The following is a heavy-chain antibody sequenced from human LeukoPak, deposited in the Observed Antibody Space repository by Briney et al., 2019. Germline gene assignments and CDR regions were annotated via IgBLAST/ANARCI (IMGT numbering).Heavy chain of an antibody. D-gene: IGHD2-15*01. CDR3: AKVRYSERPDYFDY. CDR1: GFTFSDYY. CDR2: ISSSGSTI. Sequence: GGSLRLSCAASGFTFSDYYMSWIRQAPGKGLEWVSYISSSGSTIYYADSVKGRFTISRDNAKNSLYLQMNSLRAEDTAVYHCAKVRYSERPDYFDYWGQGTLVTVSS. J-gene: IGHJ4*02. V-gene: IGHV3-11*01.